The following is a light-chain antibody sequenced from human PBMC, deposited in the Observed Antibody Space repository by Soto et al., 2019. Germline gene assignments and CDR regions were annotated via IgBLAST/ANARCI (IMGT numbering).Light chain of an antibody. CDR1: QSISTF. Sequence: DISMTQSPSSLSASVGDRVSVTCRASQSISTFLNWYQQRPGEAPKLLIYAASSLQSGVPSRFSGSGSGADFTLTIGSLQPEDFATYYCQQSYTTPRTFGQGTKVEVK. J-gene: IGKJ1*01. CDR2: AAS. CDR3: QQSYTTPRT. V-gene: IGKV1-39*01.